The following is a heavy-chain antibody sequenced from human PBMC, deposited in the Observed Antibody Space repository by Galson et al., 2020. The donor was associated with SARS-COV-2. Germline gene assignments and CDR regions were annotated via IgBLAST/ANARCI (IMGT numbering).Heavy chain of an antibody. CDR1: GESFSGHY. D-gene: IGHD3-22*01. CDR2: LDQSGSI. J-gene: IGHJ4*02. CDR3: ARGHYELSMMVIVFTGGAFYFDF. Sequence: SETLSLPCAVYGESFSGHYWSWIRQPPGKGLEWIGELDQSGSINSSPYLTSRVTISADTSKNQFSLKLRSMTAADRGVYYCARGHYELSMMVIVFTGGAFYFDFWGQGTLVTVSS. V-gene: IGHV4-34*01.